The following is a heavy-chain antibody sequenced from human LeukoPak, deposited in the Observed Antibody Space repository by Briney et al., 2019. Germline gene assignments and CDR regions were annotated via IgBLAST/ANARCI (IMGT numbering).Heavy chain of an antibody. J-gene: IGHJ4*02. Sequence: SETLSLTCTVSGGSISSYYWSWLRQPPGKGLEWFGYIYYSGSTNYNPSLKSRVNISVDTSKNQFSLKLSSVTAADTAVYYCARDLTYYYDSSGYYYEGVQDYWGQGTLVTVSS. D-gene: IGHD3-22*01. V-gene: IGHV4-59*01. CDR1: GGSISSYY. CDR2: IYYSGST. CDR3: ARDLTYYYDSSGYYYEGVQDY.